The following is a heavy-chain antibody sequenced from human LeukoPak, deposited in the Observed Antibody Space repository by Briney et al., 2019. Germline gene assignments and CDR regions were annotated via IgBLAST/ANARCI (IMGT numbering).Heavy chain of an antibody. J-gene: IGHJ4*02. D-gene: IGHD3-10*01. V-gene: IGHV1-18*04. CDR3: ATGRGGRWFGESYGFDY. Sequence: ASVKVSCKASGYTYTSYGISWVRQAPGQGLEWMGWISAYNGNTNYAQKLQGRVTMTEDTSTDTAYMELSSLRSEDTAVYYCATGRGGRWFGESYGFDYWGQGTLVTVSS. CDR2: ISAYNGNT. CDR1: GYTYTSYG.